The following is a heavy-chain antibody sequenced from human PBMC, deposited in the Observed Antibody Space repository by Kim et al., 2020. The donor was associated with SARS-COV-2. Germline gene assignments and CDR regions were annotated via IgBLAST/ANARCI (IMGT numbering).Heavy chain of an antibody. Sequence: GSNKDNPALKSRVTKSVDTSKNQYSRKLSYVTAADTAVYYCAREGNGMDVWGQGTTVTVSS. V-gene: IGHV4-34*01. CDR2: GSN. D-gene: IGHD3-10*01. CDR3: AREGNGMDV. J-gene: IGHJ6*02.